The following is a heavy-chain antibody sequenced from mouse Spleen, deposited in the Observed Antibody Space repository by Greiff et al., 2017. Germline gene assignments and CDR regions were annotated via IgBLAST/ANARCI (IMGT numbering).Heavy chain of an antibody. V-gene: IGHV5-6-2*01. Sequence: EVKVEESGGGLVKPGGSLKLSCAASGFTFSSYAMPWVRQTPEKRLEWVAAINSNGGSTYYPDTVKDRFTFSRDNAKNTLYLQMSSLRSEDAALYYCARQRREPYYFDYWGQGTTLTGSS. J-gene: IGHJ2*01. CDR2: INSNGGST. D-gene: IGHD3-3*01. CDR1: GFTFSSYA. CDR3: ARQRREPYYFDY.